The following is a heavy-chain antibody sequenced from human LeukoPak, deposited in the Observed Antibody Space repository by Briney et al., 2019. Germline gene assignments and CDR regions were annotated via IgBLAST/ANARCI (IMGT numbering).Heavy chain of an antibody. CDR1: GFTFDDYA. D-gene: IGHD3-9*01. J-gene: IGHJ4*02. Sequence: LPGRSLRLSCAASGFTFDDYAMHWVRQAPGKGLEWVSGTSWNSGSIGYADSVKGRFTISRDNAKNSLYLQMNSLRAEDTALYYCAKDISHDILTGYDYWGQGTLVTVSS. V-gene: IGHV3-9*01. CDR2: TSWNSGSI. CDR3: AKDISHDILTGYDY.